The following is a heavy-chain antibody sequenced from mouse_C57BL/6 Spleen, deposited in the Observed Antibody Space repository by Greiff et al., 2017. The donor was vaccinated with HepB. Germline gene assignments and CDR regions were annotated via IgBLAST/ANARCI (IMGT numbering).Heavy chain of an antibody. J-gene: IGHJ4*01. CDR2: ISSGSSTI. V-gene: IGHV5-17*01. CDR3: ARPTTVVAEDAMDY. CDR1: GFTFSDYG. D-gene: IGHD1-1*01. Sequence: DVQLVESGGGLVKPGGSLKLSCAASGFTFSDYGMHWVRQAPEKGLEWVAYISSGSSTIYYADTVKGRFTISRDNAKNTLFLQMTSLRSEDTAMYYCARPTTVVAEDAMDYWGQGTSVTVSS.